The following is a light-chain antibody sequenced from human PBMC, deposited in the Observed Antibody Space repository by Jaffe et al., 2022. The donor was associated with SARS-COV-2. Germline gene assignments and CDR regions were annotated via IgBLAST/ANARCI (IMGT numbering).Light chain of an antibody. CDR2: GAG. CDR3: QQYGSSPPYT. J-gene: IGKJ2*01. CDR1: QNFSSTY. V-gene: IGKV3-20*01. Sequence: EIVLTQSPGTLSLSPGERATLSCRASQNFSSTYLAWYQQKPGQAPKLLIYGAGSRPTGIPDRFSGSGSGTDFTLTISRLEPEDFAVYYCQQYGSSPPYTFGQGTKLEIK.